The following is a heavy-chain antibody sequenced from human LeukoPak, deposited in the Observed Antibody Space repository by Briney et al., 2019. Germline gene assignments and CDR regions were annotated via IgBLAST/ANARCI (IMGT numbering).Heavy chain of an antibody. CDR3: AKDIYSGSSRGVYYYMDV. J-gene: IGHJ6*03. CDR2: TYYRSKWYN. CDR1: GDSVSSNSAA. V-gene: IGHV6-1*01. Sequence: SQTLSLTCAISGDSVSSNSAAWNWIRQSPSRGLEWLGRTYYRSKWYNDYAVSVKSRITINPDTSKNQFSLQLNSVTPEDTALYYCAKDIYSGSSRGVYYYMDVWGKGTTVTISS. D-gene: IGHD1-26*01.